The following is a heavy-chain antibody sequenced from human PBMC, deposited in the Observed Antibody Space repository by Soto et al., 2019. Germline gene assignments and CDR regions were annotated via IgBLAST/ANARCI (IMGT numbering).Heavy chain of an antibody. CDR1: GVSISSGGYS. CDR2: IYHSGST. Sequence: PSVTLSLTCAVSGVSISSGGYSWSWIRQPPGKGLEWIGYIYHSGSTYYNPSLKSRVTISVDRSKNQFSLKLSSVTAADTAVYYCARVPGPWGQGTLVTVSS. CDR3: ARVPGP. V-gene: IGHV4-30-2*01. J-gene: IGHJ5*02. D-gene: IGHD7-27*01.